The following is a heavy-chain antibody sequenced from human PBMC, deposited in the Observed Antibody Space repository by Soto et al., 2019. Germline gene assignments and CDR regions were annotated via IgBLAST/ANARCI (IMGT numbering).Heavy chain of an antibody. CDR1: GGSFSGYY. V-gene: IGHV4-34*01. Sequence: QVQLQQWGAGLLKPSETLSLTCAVYGGSFSGYYWSWIRQPPGKGLEWIGEINHSGSTNYYSSLKSRVTVSVDTSKNQFSLKLSSVTAADTAVYYCASTAMSTVTTVTDYFDYWGQRTLVTVSS. CDR3: ASTAMSTVTTVTDYFDY. D-gene: IGHD4-17*01. CDR2: INHSGST. J-gene: IGHJ4*02.